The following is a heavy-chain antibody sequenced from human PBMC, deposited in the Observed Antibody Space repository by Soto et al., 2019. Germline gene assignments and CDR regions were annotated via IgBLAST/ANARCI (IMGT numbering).Heavy chain of an antibody. J-gene: IGHJ6*02. D-gene: IGHD5-18*01. V-gene: IGHV3-23*01. Sequence: GGSLRLSCAASGFTFSSYAMNWVRQAPGKGLEWVSSISGSGGNTYYADSVKGRFIISRDNSKNTLYLQMNSLRAEDTAVYYCAIAMVTYYYYYGMDVWGQGTTVTVSS. CDR3: AIAMVTYYYYYGMDV. CDR2: ISGSGGNT. CDR1: GFTFSSYA.